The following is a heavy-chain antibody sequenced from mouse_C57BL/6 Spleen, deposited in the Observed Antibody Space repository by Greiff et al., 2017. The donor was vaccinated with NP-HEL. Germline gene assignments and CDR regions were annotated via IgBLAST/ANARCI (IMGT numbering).Heavy chain of an antibody. Sequence: EVMLVESGGGLVKPGGSLKLSCAASGFTFSDYGMHWVRQAPEKGLEWVAYISSGSSTIYYADTVKGRFAISRANAKNTLFLQMTSLRSEDTAMYYCARPPITTVVAYWYFDVWGTGTTVTVSS. J-gene: IGHJ1*03. D-gene: IGHD1-1*01. CDR3: ARPPITTVVAYWYFDV. CDR1: GFTFSDYG. V-gene: IGHV5-17*01. CDR2: ISSGSSTI.